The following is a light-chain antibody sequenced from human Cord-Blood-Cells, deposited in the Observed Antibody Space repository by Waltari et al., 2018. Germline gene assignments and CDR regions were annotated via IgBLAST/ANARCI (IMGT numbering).Light chain of an antibody. Sequence: DIKMTQSPSSLSASVGERATITCQASQDISNYLNWYQQKPGKAPKLLIYDASNLETGVPSRFSRSGSGTDFTFTISSLQPEDIATYYCQQYDNLLFTFGPGTKVDIK. V-gene: IGKV1-33*01. J-gene: IGKJ3*01. CDR1: QDISNY. CDR3: QQYDNLLFT. CDR2: DAS.